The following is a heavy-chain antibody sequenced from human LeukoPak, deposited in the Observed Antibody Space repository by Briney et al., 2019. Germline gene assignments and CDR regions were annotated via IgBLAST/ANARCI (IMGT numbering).Heavy chain of an antibody. CDR2: ISDDGTSK. V-gene: IGHV3-30*04. D-gene: IGHD2-2*03. CDR3: TRVDDLDAFDI. Sequence: GGSLRLSCVTSGFTFSNHAMHWVRQGPGKGLEWVAVISDDGTSKFYADSVKGRFTIFRDNSKNTLFLQINSLRPEDTAMYYCTRVDDLDAFDIWGQGTLVTVSS. CDR1: GFTFSNHA. J-gene: IGHJ3*02.